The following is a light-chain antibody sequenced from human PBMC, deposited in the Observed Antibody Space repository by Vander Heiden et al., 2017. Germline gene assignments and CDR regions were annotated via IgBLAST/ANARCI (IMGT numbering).Light chain of an antibody. CDR1: RSMNNC. J-gene: IGKJ1*01. CDR3: QQYDSYPWT. CDR2: KAS. Sequence: DIQMTQSPSTLYASGGDRGTITYRARRSMNNCMIWYHQKAGKAPHVLISKASNLETGVSSKFGGSGSETEFTLTIRNLQHGDFATYYCQQYDSYPWTFGQGTKVEI. V-gene: IGKV1-5*03.